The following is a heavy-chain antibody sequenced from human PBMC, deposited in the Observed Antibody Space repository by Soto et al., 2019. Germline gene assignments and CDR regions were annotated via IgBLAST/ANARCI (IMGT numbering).Heavy chain of an antibody. V-gene: IGHV3-30-3*01. CDR2: ISYDGSNK. CDR1: GFTFSSYA. D-gene: IGHD6-19*01. CDR3: ASSRLSIAVAVAFDY. J-gene: IGHJ4*02. Sequence: GGSLRLSCAASGFTFSSYAMHWVRQAPGKGLEWVAVISYDGSNKYYADSVKGRFTISRDNSKNTLYLQMNSLRAEDTAVYYCASSRLSIAVAVAFDYWGQGTLVTVS.